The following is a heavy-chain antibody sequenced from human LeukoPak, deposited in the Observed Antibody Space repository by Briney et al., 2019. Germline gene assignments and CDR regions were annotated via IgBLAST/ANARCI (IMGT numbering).Heavy chain of an antibody. CDR3: ARAGSGGASSGSYYDY. CDR2: IYPGDSDT. CDR1: GYSFTSYW. V-gene: IGHV5-51*01. D-gene: IGHD1-26*01. J-gene: IGHJ4*02. Sequence: GESLKISCKGSGYSFTSYWIGWVRQMPGKGLEWMGIIYPGDSDTRYSPSFQGQVTISADKSISTVYLQWSSLKASDTAMYYCARAGSGGASSGSYYDYWGQGTLVTVSS.